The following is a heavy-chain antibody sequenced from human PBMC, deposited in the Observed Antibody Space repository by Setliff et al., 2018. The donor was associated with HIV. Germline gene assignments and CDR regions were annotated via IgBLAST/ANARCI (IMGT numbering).Heavy chain of an antibody. CDR3: AKDYDFWSGYLYYYYGMDV. Sequence: PGGSLRLSCAASGFTFSSYGMHWVRQAPGKGLEWVAVIWYDGSNKYYADSVKGRFTISRDNSKNTLYLQMNSLKAEDTAVYYCAKDYDFWSGYLYYYYGMDVWGQGTTVTVSS. CDR2: IWYDGSNK. D-gene: IGHD3-3*01. V-gene: IGHV3-30*02. CDR1: GFTFSSYG. J-gene: IGHJ6*02.